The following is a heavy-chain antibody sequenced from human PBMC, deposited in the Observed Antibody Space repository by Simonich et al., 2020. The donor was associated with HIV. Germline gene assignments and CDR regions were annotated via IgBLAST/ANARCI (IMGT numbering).Heavy chain of an antibody. Sequence: QVQLQQWGAGLLKPSETLSLTCAVYGGSFSGYYWSWIRQPPGKGLEWIGESNHSGSTIYNPSLKSRVTISLDTSKNQFSLKLRSVTAADTAVFYCARRIYSSSSSDFDYWGQGTLVTVSS. CDR2: SNHSGST. D-gene: IGHD6-6*01. CDR3: ARRIYSSSSSDFDY. J-gene: IGHJ4*02. CDR1: GGSFSGYY. V-gene: IGHV4-34*01.